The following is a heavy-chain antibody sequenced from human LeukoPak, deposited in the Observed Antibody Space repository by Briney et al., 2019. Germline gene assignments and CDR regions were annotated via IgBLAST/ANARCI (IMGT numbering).Heavy chain of an antibody. J-gene: IGHJ5*02. CDR3: AKEMVRGVITYNWFDP. D-gene: IGHD3-10*01. V-gene: IGHV3-23*01. CDR1: GFTFDDYG. CDR2: ISGSGGST. Sequence: GGSLRLSCAASGFTFDDYGMSWVRQAPGKGLEWVSVISGSGGSTNYADSVKGRFTISRDNSKNTLYLQMNSLRAEDTAVYYCAKEMVRGVITYNWFDPWGQGTLVTVSS.